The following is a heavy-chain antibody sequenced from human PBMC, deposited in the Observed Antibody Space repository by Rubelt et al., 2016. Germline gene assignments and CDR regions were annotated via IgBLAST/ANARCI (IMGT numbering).Heavy chain of an antibody. V-gene: IGHV4-39*07. CDR2: IYYTGRT. J-gene: IGHJ3*02. CDR1: GGSISSGTDY. D-gene: IGHD6-19*01. CDR3: TKEVGQWLDDAFDI. Sequence: QLQLQESGPGLVKPSETLSLTCTVSGGSISSGTDYWGWIRQPPGKGLEWIGSIYYTGRTYYNSSLKSRVTISLDMSKKDFSLKRTSVTAADTAVYYCTKEVGQWLDDAFDIWGQGTMVTVSS.